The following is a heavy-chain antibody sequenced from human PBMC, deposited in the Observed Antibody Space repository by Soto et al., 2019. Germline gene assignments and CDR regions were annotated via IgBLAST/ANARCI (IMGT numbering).Heavy chain of an antibody. J-gene: IGHJ5*02. CDR2: IRNEPKSYIT. CDR1: GFTFSSYA. V-gene: IGHV3-72*01. Sequence: PGGSLRLSCAASGFTFSSYAMHWVRQAPGKGLEWVGRIRNEPKSYITDYAESVKGRFTISRDDSKNSLFLQMNSLTTEDTAIYYCADLTWTGSYFPWGQGTLVTVSS. D-gene: IGHD3-9*01. CDR3: ADLTWTGSYFP.